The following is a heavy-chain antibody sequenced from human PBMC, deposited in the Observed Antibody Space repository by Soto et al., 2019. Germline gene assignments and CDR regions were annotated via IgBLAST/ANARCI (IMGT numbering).Heavy chain of an antibody. Sequence: PSETLSLTCTVSGGSISSGGYYWSWIRQHPGKGLEWIGYIYYSGSTYYNPSLKSRVTISVDTSKNQCSLKLSSVTAADTAVYYCARGSATMVRGVIPNDAFDIWGQGTMVTVSS. D-gene: IGHD3-10*01. CDR3: ARGSATMVRGVIPNDAFDI. V-gene: IGHV4-31*03. CDR1: GGSISSGGYY. J-gene: IGHJ3*02. CDR2: IYYSGST.